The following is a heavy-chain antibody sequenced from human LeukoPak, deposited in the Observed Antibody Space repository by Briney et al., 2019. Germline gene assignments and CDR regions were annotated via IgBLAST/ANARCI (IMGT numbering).Heavy chain of an antibody. D-gene: IGHD4-17*01. CDR2: ISSSGSTI. CDR1: GFTFSDYY. CDR3: ARDPEHYGDHSFDY. V-gene: IGHV3-11*04. J-gene: IGHJ4*02. Sequence: GGSLRLSCAASGFTFSDYYMSWIRQAPGKGLEWVSSISSSGSTIYYADSVKGRFTISRDNAKDSLYLQMNSLRAEDTAVYYCARDPEHYGDHSFDYWGQGALVTVSS.